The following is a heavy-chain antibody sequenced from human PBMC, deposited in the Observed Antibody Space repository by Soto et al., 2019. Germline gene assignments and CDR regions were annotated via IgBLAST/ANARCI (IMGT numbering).Heavy chain of an antibody. CDR2: IYTSGST. CDR3: AREPVNYYDSPGGVDY. CDR1: GGSISSYY. D-gene: IGHD3-22*01. J-gene: IGHJ4*02. V-gene: IGHV4-4*07. Sequence: LETLSLTCTVSGGSISSYYWSWIRQPAGKGLEWIGRIYTSGSTNYNPSLKSRVTMSVDTSKNQFSLKLSSVTAADTAVYYCAREPVNYYDSPGGVDYWGQGTLVTVSS.